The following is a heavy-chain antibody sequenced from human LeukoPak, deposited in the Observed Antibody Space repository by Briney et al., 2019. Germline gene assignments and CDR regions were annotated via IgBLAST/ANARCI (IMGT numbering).Heavy chain of an antibody. D-gene: IGHD3-3*02. CDR1: GYTFSDFY. CDR2: ITPKSGDT. J-gene: IGHJ4*02. V-gene: IGHV1-2*02. Sequence: ASVTVSFKASGYTFSDFYIHWVRQAPGQGLEYVGWITPKSGDTYSPQRFQGRVTMTRDASISTAYMELSSLRSDDTAVYFCARVRLADERAWAYWGQGTLVTVSS. CDR3: ARVRLADERAWAY.